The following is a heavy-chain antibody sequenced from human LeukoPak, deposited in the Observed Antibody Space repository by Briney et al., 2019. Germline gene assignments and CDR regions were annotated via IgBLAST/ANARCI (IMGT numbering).Heavy chain of an antibody. J-gene: IGHJ5*02. D-gene: IGHD2-15*01. CDR3: ARDGSYCGGSSCYSRKDSNWFDP. V-gene: IGHV1-2*02. Sequence: ASVTVTCKSSGYTFTGYHLHWVRQARAQGLEWMGWINTNSGGTYDAQKFQCRVPMTRGTSISTAYMELSRLRSGDTAVYYCARDGSYCGGSSCYSRKDSNWFDPWGQGTLVAVSS. CDR1: GYTFTGYH. CDR2: INTNSGGT.